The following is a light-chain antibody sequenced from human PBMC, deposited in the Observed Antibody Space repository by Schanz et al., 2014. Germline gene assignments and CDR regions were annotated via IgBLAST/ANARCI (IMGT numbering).Light chain of an antibody. CDR2: NVR. J-gene: IGLJ2*01. V-gene: IGLV2-14*01. CDR3: SSYAGSNNLV. Sequence: QSALTQPASVSGSPGQSITISCTGGSSDVGGYDYVSWYQQQPGKAPKLLIYNVRNRSSGVSNRFSGSKSGNTASLTISWLQAEDEAVYYCSSYAGSNNLVFGGGTKLTVL. CDR1: SSDVGGYDY.